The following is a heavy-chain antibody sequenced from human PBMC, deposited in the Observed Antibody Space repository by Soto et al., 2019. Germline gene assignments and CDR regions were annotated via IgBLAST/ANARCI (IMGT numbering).Heavy chain of an antibody. Sequence: LSLTCTVSGGSINSHYWSWIRQPPGKRLEWLGYIYSSGFTTYNPSLKSRVTISVDTSKNQFSLKLSSVTAADTAVYYCARQRPTDGRWEFANYYGMDVWGQGTPVTVSS. CDR2: IYSSGFT. V-gene: IGHV4-59*08. CDR3: ARQRPTDGRWEFANYYGMDV. CDR1: GGSINSHY. J-gene: IGHJ6*02. D-gene: IGHD1-26*01.